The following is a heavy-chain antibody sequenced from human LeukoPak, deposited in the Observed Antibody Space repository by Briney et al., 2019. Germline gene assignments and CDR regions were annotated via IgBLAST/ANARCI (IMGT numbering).Heavy chain of an antibody. J-gene: IGHJ4*02. CDR3: VGHCTTSSCQP. CDR2: ISSDGSRT. Sequence: PGGSLRLSCAASGLTFSIYYMHWVRQAPGKGPVWVSRISSDGSRTSYADSVKGRFTISRDNAKNTLYLQMNSLRAEDTAVYYCVGHCTTSSCQPWGQGTLVTVSS. V-gene: IGHV3-74*01. CDR1: GLTFSIYY. D-gene: IGHD2-2*01.